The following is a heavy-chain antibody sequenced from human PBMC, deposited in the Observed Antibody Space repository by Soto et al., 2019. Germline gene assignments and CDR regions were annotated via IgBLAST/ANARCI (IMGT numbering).Heavy chain of an antibody. D-gene: IGHD2-2*01. CDR3: ARGYCTTTICDPWFDP. V-gene: IGHV5-51*01. Sequence: GESLKISCTGVGYSFTSYWIGWVRQMPGKGLEWMGIIYPGDSDARYSPSFQGQVTISADKSITTAYLQWSSLKASDTAMYYCARGYCTTTICDPWFDPWGQGTLVTVSS. J-gene: IGHJ5*02. CDR2: IYPGDSDA. CDR1: GYSFTSYW.